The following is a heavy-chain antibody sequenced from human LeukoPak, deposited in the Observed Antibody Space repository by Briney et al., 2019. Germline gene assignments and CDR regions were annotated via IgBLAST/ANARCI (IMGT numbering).Heavy chain of an antibody. CDR1: GYSFTSYW. CDR2: VYPVGSDT. J-gene: IGHJ5*02. V-gene: IGHV5-51*01. CDR3: ARRSYDILTGYTT. D-gene: IGHD3-9*01. Sequence: GEPLKISGKRPGYSFTSYWIGGVRQMPGKGLKWMGFVYPVGSDTRYSPSFQGQVTTSAAKYISTANLQWSSLKASDTAMYYCARRSYDILTGYTTWGQGTLVTVSS.